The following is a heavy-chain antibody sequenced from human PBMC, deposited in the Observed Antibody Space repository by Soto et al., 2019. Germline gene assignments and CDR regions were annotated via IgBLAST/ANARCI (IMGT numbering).Heavy chain of an antibody. CDR3: ASGVLWWGLLLNAFAI. CDR2: IWYDGSNK. Sequence: GVSLRLSCAASGFTFSSYGMHWVGQAPGKGLEWVAVIWYDGSNKYYADSVKGRFTISRDNSKNTLYLQMNSLRAEDTAVYYCASGVLWWGLLLNAFAIWGKGTRVTVSS. D-gene: IGHD2-21*02. V-gene: IGHV3-33*01. CDR1: GFTFSSYG. J-gene: IGHJ3*02.